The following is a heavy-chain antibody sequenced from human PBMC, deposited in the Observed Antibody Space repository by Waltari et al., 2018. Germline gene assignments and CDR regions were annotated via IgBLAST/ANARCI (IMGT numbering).Heavy chain of an antibody. CDR2: IIPILGIT. CDR3: ARDVLWFRELPRASDL. D-gene: IGHD3-10*01. Sequence: QVQLVRSGAEVKKPGSSVQVSCKAAGGASSSSALSRVRSAHGQGLEWMGGIIPILGITNYAQKFQGRVTITADKSTSTAYMELSSLRSEDTAVYYCARDVLWFRELPRASDLWGRGTLVTVSS. V-gene: IGHV1-69*10. CDR1: GGASSSSA. J-gene: IGHJ2*01.